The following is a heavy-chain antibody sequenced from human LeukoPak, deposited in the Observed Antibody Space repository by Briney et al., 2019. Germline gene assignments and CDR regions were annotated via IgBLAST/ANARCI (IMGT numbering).Heavy chain of an antibody. CDR1: GFTFDNFA. J-gene: IGHJ4*02. Sequence: PGGSLRLSCAPSGFTFDNFAMTWVRQAPGKGLEWVSEITGSGGSTYYADSVKGRFTISRDNSKNTLYLQMNSLRAEDTAIYYCARELFDFDYWGQGTLVTLSS. CDR3: ARELFDFDY. CDR2: ITGSGGST. V-gene: IGHV3-23*01. D-gene: IGHD3-10*01.